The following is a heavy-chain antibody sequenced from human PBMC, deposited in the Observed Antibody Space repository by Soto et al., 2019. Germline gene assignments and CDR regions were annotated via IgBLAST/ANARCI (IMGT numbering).Heavy chain of an antibody. Sequence: GASVKVSCKASGFTFTTSAMQWVRQARGQRLEWIGWIVVGSGKTNYAQKFQDRVTITRDTSASTAYMELSSLRSEDTAVYYCARDLGGWPDYWGQGTLVTVSS. D-gene: IGHD6-19*01. V-gene: IGHV1-58*02. CDR2: IVVGSGKT. CDR1: GFTFTTSA. CDR3: ARDLGGWPDY. J-gene: IGHJ4*02.